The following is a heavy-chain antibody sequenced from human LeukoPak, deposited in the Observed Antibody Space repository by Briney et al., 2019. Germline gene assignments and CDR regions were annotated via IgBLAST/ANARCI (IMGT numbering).Heavy chain of an antibody. CDR2: INPSGSST. CDR1: GVMFESYN. V-gene: IGHV3-21*06. Sequence: GGSLRLSCAASGVMFESYNINWVRQAPGKGLEWVSFINPSGSSTYYTDSVKGRFTISRDNAKNSLFLQMNSLRGEDTAVYYCALEGAYGGDCFDYWGHGTLVTVSS. D-gene: IGHD2-21*02. CDR3: ALEGAYGGDCFDY. J-gene: IGHJ4*01.